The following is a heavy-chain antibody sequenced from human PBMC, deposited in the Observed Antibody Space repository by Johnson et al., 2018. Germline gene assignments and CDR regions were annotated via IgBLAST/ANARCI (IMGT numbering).Heavy chain of an antibody. Sequence: VQLVQSGGGLVQPGRSLRLSCAASGFTFDDYAMHWVRQAPGKGLEWVSGIRGSGGSTYYADSVKGRFTISRDNSKNTLYLQMNSLRAEDTAVYYCAKDHFRGAYFQHWGQGTLVTVSS. J-gene: IGHJ1*01. CDR1: GFTFDDYA. CDR3: AKDHFRGAYFQH. CDR2: IRGSGGST. D-gene: IGHD3-10*01. V-gene: IGHV3-23*04.